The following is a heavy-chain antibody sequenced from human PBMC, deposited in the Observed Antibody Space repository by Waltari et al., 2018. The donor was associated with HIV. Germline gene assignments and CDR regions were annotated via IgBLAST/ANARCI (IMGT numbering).Heavy chain of an antibody. J-gene: IGHJ4*02. V-gene: IGHV1-18*01. Sequence: QVQLVQSGAEVKKPGASVKVSCKASGYTFTTYAISWVRQASGRGLEWMGWISAYNGDTNNAQTLQDRVSMTTDTSTSTAYMELRSLRSDDTAIYYCASGYTYGYEIFDYWGQGTLVTVSS. CDR1: GYTFTTYA. D-gene: IGHD5-18*01. CDR3: ASGYTYGYEIFDY. CDR2: ISAYNGDT.